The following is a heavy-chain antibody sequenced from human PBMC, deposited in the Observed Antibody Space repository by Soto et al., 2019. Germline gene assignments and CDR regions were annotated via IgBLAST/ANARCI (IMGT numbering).Heavy chain of an antibody. CDR2: IYPGDSDT. CDR3: ARHKSSSSSAFGYYYYYGMDV. J-gene: IGHJ6*02. CDR1: GYSFTSYW. V-gene: IGHV5-51*01. Sequence: PGESLKISCKGSGYSFTSYWIGWVRQMPGKGLEWMGIIYPGDSDTRYSPSFQGQVTISADKSISTAYLQWSSLKASDTAMYYCARHKSSSSSAFGYYYYYGMDVWGQGTTVTVSS. D-gene: IGHD6-6*01.